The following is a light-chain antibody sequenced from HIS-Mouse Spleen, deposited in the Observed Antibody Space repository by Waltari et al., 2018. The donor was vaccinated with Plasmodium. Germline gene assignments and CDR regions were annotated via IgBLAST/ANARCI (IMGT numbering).Light chain of an antibody. J-gene: IGLJ3*02. CDR3: QSYDSSLSGWV. Sequence: QSVLTQPPSVSGAPGPRVTISCTGSSSNIGAGYDVPWYQQLPGTAPKLLSYGNSNRPSGVPDRFSGSKSGTSASLAITGLQAEDEADYYCQSYDSSLSGWVFGGGTKLTVL. CDR1: SSNIGAGYD. CDR2: GNS. V-gene: IGLV1-40*01.